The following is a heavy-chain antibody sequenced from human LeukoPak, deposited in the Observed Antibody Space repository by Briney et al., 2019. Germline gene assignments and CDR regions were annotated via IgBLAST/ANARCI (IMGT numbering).Heavy chain of an antibody. D-gene: IGHD6-19*01. V-gene: IGHV4-59*01. CDR1: GGSISSYY. CDR3: AREGRDNSDWYYFDY. CDR2: IYHSGST. J-gene: IGHJ4*02. Sequence: SETLSLTCTVSGGSISSYYWSWIRQPPGKGLEWIGYIYHSGSTNYNPSLKSRVTISVDTSKNQFSLKLSSVTAADTAVYYCAREGRDNSDWYYFDYWGQGTLVTVSS.